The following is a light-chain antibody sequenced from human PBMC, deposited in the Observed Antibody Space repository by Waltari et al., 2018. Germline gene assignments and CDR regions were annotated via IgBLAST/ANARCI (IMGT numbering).Light chain of an antibody. CDR1: NIGSKS. CDR2: DDS. V-gene: IGLV3-21*03. CDR3: QVWDSSSDHVV. J-gene: IGLJ2*01. Sequence: SSVLTQPPSVSVAPGKTARIPCGGNNIGSKSVHWYQQKPGQAPVLVVYDDSDRPSGIPERFSGSNSGNTATLTINRVEAGDEADYYCQVWDSSSDHVVFGGGTKLTVL.